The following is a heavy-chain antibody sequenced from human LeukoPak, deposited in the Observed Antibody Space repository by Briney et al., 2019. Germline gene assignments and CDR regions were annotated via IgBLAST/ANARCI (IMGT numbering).Heavy chain of an antibody. CDR1: GYTFTGYY. J-gene: IGHJ5*02. D-gene: IGHD3-3*02. Sequence: ASVKVSCNASGYTFTGYYMHWVRQAPGQGLEWMGWINPNSGGTNYAQKFQGRVTMTRDTSISTAYMELSRLRSDDTAVYYCARVANSLASPAPYNWFDPWGQGTLVTVSS. CDR3: ARVANSLASPAPYNWFDP. CDR2: INPNSGGT. V-gene: IGHV1-2*02.